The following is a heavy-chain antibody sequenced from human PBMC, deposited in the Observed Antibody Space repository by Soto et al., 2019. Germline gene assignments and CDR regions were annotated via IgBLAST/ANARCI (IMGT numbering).Heavy chain of an antibody. CDR2: INPSGGST. V-gene: IGHV1-46*03. CDR1: GYTFTSYY. CDR3: AREQSLYDYGDYMAYFDY. D-gene: IGHD4-17*01. J-gene: IGHJ4*02. Sequence: ASVKVSCKASGYTFTSYYMHWVRQAPGQGLEWMGIINPSGGSTSYAQKFQGRVTMTRDTSTSTVYMELSSLRSEDTAVYYCAREQSLYDYGDYMAYFDYWGQGTLVTVS.